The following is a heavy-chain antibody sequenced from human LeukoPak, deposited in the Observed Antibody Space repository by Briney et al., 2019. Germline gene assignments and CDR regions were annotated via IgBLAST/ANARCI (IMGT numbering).Heavy chain of an antibody. J-gene: IGHJ4*02. D-gene: IGHD6-6*01. V-gene: IGHV4-30-4*02. CDR3: ARQEYSSSLFMYY. CDR2: IYYSGNT. CDR1: GGSISSGDYY. Sequence: SETLSLTCTVSGGSISSGDYYWSWIRRPPGKGLEWIGYIYYSGNTYYNPSLKSRVTISVDTSKNQFSLKLSSVTAADTAVYYCARQEYSSSLFMYYWGQGTLVTVSS.